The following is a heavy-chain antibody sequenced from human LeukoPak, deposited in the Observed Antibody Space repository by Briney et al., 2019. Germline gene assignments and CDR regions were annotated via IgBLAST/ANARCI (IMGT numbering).Heavy chain of an antibody. V-gene: IGHV3-11*01. D-gene: IGHD4-17*01. CDR2: ISSSGSTI. CDR3: APSGGDYETPHPGQY. Sequence: PGGSLRLSCAASGFTFSDYYMSWIRQAPGKGLEWVSYISSSGSTIYYADSVKGRFTISRDNAKNSLYLQMNSLRAEDTAVYYCAPSGGDYETPHPGQYWGQGTLVTVSS. J-gene: IGHJ4*02. CDR1: GFTFSDYY.